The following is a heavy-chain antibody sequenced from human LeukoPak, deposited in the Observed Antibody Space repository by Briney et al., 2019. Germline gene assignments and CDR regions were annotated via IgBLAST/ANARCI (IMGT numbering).Heavy chain of an antibody. CDR2: IYSGGTT. Sequence: GGSLRLSCAASGFTVSSNYMNWVRQAPGKGLEWVSIIYSGGTTYYADSVEGRFTVSRDNSKNTLYLQMNSLRAEDTAVYYCAKRVSEVLPPHFDYWGQGTLVTVSS. V-gene: IGHV3-53*01. D-gene: IGHD3-10*01. CDR3: AKRVSEVLPPHFDY. J-gene: IGHJ4*02. CDR1: GFTVSSNY.